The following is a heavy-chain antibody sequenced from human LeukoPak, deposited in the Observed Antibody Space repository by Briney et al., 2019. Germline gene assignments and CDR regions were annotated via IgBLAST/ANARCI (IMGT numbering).Heavy chain of an antibody. CDR2: ISYDGSNK. V-gene: IGHV3-30-3*01. Sequence: GGSLRLSCAASGFTVSSNYMSWVRQAPGKGLEWVAVISYDGSNKYYADSVKGRFTISRDNSKNTLSLQMNSLRAEDTAVYYCARVRTAWYEGTFDYWGQGTLVTVSS. CDR3: ARVRTAWYEGTFDY. CDR1: GFTVSSNY. D-gene: IGHD6-13*01. J-gene: IGHJ4*02.